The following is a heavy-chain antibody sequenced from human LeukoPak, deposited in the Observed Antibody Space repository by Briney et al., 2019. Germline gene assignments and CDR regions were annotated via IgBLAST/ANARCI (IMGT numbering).Heavy chain of an antibody. D-gene: IGHD3-10*01. CDR3: ARAALYGSGSYSLFDY. Sequence: ASVKVSCKASGYTFTSYYIHWVRQAPGQGLEWMGRINPKNGDTNYAQKFQGRVTMTRDTSISTAYMELSRLRSDDTAVYYCARAALYGSGSYSLFDYWGQGTLVTVSS. CDR1: GYTFTSYY. V-gene: IGHV1-2*06. CDR2: INPKNGDT. J-gene: IGHJ4*02.